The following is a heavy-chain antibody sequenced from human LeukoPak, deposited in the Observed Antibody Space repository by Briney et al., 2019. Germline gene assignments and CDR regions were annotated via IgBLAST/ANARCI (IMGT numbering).Heavy chain of an antibody. D-gene: IGHD2/OR15-2a*01. V-gene: IGHV3-30*04. J-gene: IGHJ4*02. CDR3: ARDWFHAIDY. Sequence: GRSLRLSCAASGFTFSSYAMHWVRQAPGEGLEWVALISYDGSNKYYADSVKGRFTISRDNSKNTLYLQMNSLRTEDTAVYYCARDWFHAIDYWGQGTLVTVSS. CDR1: GFTFSSYA. CDR2: ISYDGSNK.